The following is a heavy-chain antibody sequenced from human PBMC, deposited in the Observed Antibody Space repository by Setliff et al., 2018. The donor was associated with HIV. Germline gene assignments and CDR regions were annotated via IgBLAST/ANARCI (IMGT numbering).Heavy chain of an antibody. Sequence: GGSLRLSCAASGFTFIDYALNWVRQSPGKGLEWVSSISSSGSYIYYAGSLRGRFTISRDYASNSLYLEMNSLRVEDTAIYYCAKDYSSGWFDYWGQGTLVTVSS. J-gene: IGHJ4*02. CDR3: AKDYSSGWFDY. V-gene: IGHV3-21*01. CDR1: GFTFIDYA. CDR2: ISSSGSYI. D-gene: IGHD6-19*01.